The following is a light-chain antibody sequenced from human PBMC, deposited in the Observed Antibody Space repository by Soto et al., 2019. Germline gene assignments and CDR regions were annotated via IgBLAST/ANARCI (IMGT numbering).Light chain of an antibody. CDR1: SSNIGAGYD. J-gene: IGLJ2*01. V-gene: IGLV1-40*01. CDR2: GNS. CDR3: QSYDSSLSGSMV. Sequence: QSVLTQPPSVSGAPGQRVTISCTGSSSNIGAGYDVHWYQQLPGTAPKLLIYGNSNRPSGVPDRFSGSKSGTSASLAITGLQAEDEADYYSQSYDSSLSGSMVFGGGTKVTVL.